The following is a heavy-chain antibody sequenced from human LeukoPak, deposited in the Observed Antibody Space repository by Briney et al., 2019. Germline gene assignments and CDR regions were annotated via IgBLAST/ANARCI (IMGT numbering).Heavy chain of an antibody. Sequence: GASVKVSCKASGYTFTGYYMHWVRQAPGQGLEWMGWINPNSGGTNYAQKFQGRVTMTRDTSISTAYMGLSRLRSDDTAVYYCARAGSSWYVYFDYWGQGTLVTVSS. CDR3: ARAGSSWYVYFDY. CDR2: INPNSGGT. CDR1: GYTFTGYY. D-gene: IGHD6-13*01. J-gene: IGHJ4*02. V-gene: IGHV1-2*02.